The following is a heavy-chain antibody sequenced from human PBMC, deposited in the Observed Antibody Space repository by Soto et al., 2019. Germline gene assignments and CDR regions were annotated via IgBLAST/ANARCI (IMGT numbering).Heavy chain of an antibody. D-gene: IGHD4-17*01. J-gene: IGHJ4*02. Sequence: SETLSLTCTVSGGPVTNSSYYWGWIRQSPGKGLEWIGSVYYRGRSYSKSSVKSRVTISVDTSKNRFSLSLNSVTASDTAVYFCVSQRTTVPTQAYFDYWGPGALVTVSS. CDR2: VYYRGRS. CDR3: VSQRTTVPTQAYFDY. CDR1: GGPVTNSSYY. V-gene: IGHV4-39*01.